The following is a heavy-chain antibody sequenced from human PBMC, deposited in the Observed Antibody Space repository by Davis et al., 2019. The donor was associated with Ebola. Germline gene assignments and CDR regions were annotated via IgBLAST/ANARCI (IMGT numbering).Heavy chain of an antibody. Sequence: GESLKISCKGSGYSFTSYWIGSVRQMPGKGLECMGVIYPRDSDTRYSPSFQGQVTISADKSINTAYLQWSNLKASDTAMYYCARVASLVSSTRRFDSWGQGTLVTVSS. CDR3: ARVASLVSSTRRFDS. D-gene: IGHD2-2*01. J-gene: IGHJ4*02. V-gene: IGHV5-51*01. CDR1: GYSFTSYW. CDR2: IYPRDSDT.